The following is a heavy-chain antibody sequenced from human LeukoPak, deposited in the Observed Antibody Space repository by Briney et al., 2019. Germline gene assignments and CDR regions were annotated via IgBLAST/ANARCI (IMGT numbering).Heavy chain of an antibody. CDR1: GFTFSVYG. CDR2: IWNVGSNK. Sequence: GRSLRLSCAASGFTFSVYGMHWVRQAPGKGLEWVAVIWNVGSNKYYADSVKGRFTISRDSSKNTLYLQMNSLRAEDTAVYSCARASGPFDYWGQGTLVTVSS. D-gene: IGHD3-10*01. J-gene: IGHJ4*02. V-gene: IGHV3-33*01. CDR3: ARASGPFDY.